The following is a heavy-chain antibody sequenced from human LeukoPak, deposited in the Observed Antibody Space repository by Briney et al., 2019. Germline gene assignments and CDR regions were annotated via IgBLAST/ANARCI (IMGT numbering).Heavy chain of an antibody. V-gene: IGHV3-30-3*01. D-gene: IGHD1-26*01. CDR2: ISYDGSNK. CDR3: ARDGVGATGDDAFDI. CDR1: GFTFSSYA. J-gene: IGHJ3*02. Sequence: PGRSVRLSCAASGFTFSSYAMHWVRQAPGKGLEWVAVISYDGSNKYYADSVKGRFTISRDNSKNTLYLQMNSLRAEDTAVYYCARDGVGATGDDAFDIWGQGTMVTVSS.